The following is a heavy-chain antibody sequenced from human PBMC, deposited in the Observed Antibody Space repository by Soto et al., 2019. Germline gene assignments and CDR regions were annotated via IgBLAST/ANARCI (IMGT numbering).Heavy chain of an antibody. J-gene: IGHJ4*02. D-gene: IGHD2-21*02. CDR2: ISYDGSNK. CDR1: GFTFSSYA. CDR3: ARVPLAYCGGDCYFDY. Sequence: QVQLVESGGGVVQPGRSLRLSCAASGFTFSSYAMHWVRQAPGKGLEWVAVISYDGSNKYYADSVKGRFTISRDNSKNTLYLQMNSLSAEDTAVYYCARVPLAYCGGDCYFDYWGQGTLVTVSS. V-gene: IGHV3-30-3*01.